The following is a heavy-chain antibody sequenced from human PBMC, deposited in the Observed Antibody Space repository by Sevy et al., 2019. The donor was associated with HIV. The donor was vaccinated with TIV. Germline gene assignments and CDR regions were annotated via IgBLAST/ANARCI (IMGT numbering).Heavy chain of an antibody. J-gene: IGHJ6*02. D-gene: IGHD3-10*01. V-gene: IGHV3-7*01. Sequence: GGSLRLSCAASGFTFSSYWMSWVRQAPGKGLEWVANIKQDGSEKYYVHSVKGRFTISRDNAKNSLYLQMNSLRAEDTAVYYCATYYGSGSYYNPYTFYYGMDVWGQGTTVTVSS. CDR1: GFTFSSYW. CDR2: IKQDGSEK. CDR3: ATYYGSGSYYNPYTFYYGMDV.